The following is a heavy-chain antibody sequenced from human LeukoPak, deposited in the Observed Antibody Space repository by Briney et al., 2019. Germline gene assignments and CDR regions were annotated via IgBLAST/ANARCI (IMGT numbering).Heavy chain of an antibody. Sequence: PGRSLRLSCAASGFTFSSYAMHWVRQAPGKGLEWVAVISYDGSNKYYADPVKGRFTISRDNSKNTLYLQMNSLRAEDTAVYYCARDIPDYYGSGSYYKGTSNWFDPWGQGTLVTVSS. CDR2: ISYDGSNK. CDR3: ARDIPDYYGSGSYYKGTSNWFDP. CDR1: GFTFSSYA. D-gene: IGHD3-10*01. J-gene: IGHJ5*02. V-gene: IGHV3-30*04.